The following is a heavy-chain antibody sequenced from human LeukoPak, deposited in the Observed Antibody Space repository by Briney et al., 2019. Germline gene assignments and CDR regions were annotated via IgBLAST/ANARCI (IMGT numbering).Heavy chain of an antibody. J-gene: IGHJ4*02. CDR3: ARDLGGLGKIDY. CDR1: GGSFSSGGYY. CDR2: IFYSGTT. V-gene: IGHV4-31*03. Sequence: SETLSLTCTVSGGSFSSGGYYWSWIRQHPGKGLEWIGYIFYSGTTYYNPSLKSRVIISVDASKNQFSLRLSSVTAADTAVYYCARDLGGLGKIDYWGQGTLVTVSS. D-gene: IGHD7-27*01.